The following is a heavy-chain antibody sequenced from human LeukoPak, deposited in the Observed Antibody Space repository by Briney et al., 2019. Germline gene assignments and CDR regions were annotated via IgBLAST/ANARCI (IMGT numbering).Heavy chain of an antibody. D-gene: IGHD3-9*01. Sequence: GGSLRLSCAASGFTFSNTAMSWVRQTPGKGLEWVATMSAYNDRTHYADSVRGRFTVSRDNSKNTLSLQMNSLREDDTAVYYCAQELSDIFVVRTDSWGQGTLVTVSS. CDR3: AQELSDIFVVRTDS. V-gene: IGHV3-23*01. CDR1: GFTFSNTA. J-gene: IGHJ4*02. CDR2: MSAYNDRT.